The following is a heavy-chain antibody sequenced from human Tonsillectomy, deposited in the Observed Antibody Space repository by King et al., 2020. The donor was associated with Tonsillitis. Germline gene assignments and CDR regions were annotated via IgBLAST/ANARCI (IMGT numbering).Heavy chain of an antibody. CDR3: ARRTYYSYSSGPDDAFDI. CDR2: ISNTDSTI. V-gene: IGHV3-48*03. J-gene: IGHJ3*02. CDR1: GFTFSSYE. D-gene: IGHD3-22*01. Sequence: VQLVESGGGLVQPGGSLRLSCAASGFTFSSYEMNWVRQAPGKGLEWVSYISNTDSTIYSADSVKGRFTISRANAKNSLYLQMNSLRADDTAVYYCARRTYYSYSSGPDDAFDIWGQGTMVTVSS.